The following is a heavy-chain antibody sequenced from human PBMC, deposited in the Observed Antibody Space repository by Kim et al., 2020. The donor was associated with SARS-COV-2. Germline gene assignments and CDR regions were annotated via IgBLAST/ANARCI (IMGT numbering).Heavy chain of an antibody. Sequence: GGSLRLSCAASGFMFNSYAMNWVRQAPGRGLEWVSTTSQSGGSTYYADDVKGRFTISRNNSKDTLYLQLNTLRVEDTALYYCVRRGAPGNRGAVDYWGQGALVTVSS. V-gene: IGHV3-23*01. D-gene: IGHD3-10*01. J-gene: IGHJ4*02. CDR2: TSQSGGST. CDR3: VRRGAPGNRGAVDY. CDR1: GFMFNSYA.